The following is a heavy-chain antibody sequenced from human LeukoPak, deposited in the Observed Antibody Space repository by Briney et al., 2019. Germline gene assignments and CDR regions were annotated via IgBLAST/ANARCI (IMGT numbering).Heavy chain of an antibody. CDR3: ARVFQPFTVVTPDFDY. J-gene: IGHJ4*02. V-gene: IGHV1-2*02. CDR2: INPNGGGT. Sequence: ASVKVSCKASGYTFTGYYMHWVRQAPGQGLEWMGWINPNGGGTNYAQKFQGRVTMTRDTSISTAYMELSRLRSDDTAVYYCARVFQPFTVVTPDFDYWGQGTLVTVSS. D-gene: IGHD4-23*01. CDR1: GYTFTGYY.